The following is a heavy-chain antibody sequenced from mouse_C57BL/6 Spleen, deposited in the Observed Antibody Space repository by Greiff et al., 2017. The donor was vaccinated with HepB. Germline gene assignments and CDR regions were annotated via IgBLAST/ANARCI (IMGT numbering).Heavy chain of an antibody. CDR2: IYPRSGNT. J-gene: IGHJ4*01. Sequence: VQLKQSGAELARPGASVKLSCKASGYTFTSYGISWVKQRTGQGLEWIGEIYPRSGNTYYNEKFKGKATLTADKSSSTAYMELRSLTSEDSAVYFCASNSGSSLYYAMDYWGQGTSVTVSS. V-gene: IGHV1-81*01. CDR1: GYTFTSYG. CDR3: ASNSGSSLYYAMDY. D-gene: IGHD1-1*01.